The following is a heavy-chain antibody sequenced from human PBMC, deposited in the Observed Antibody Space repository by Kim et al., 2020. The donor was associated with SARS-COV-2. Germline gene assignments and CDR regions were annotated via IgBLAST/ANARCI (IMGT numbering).Heavy chain of an antibody. D-gene: IGHD6-19*01. J-gene: IGHJ4*02. CDR3: ARFYKCSGWYFFDY. Sequence: PALKRRVTISVDTSKNQFSLKLSSVTAADMAVYYWARFYKCSGWYFFDYWGQGTLVTVSS. V-gene: IGHV4-34*01.